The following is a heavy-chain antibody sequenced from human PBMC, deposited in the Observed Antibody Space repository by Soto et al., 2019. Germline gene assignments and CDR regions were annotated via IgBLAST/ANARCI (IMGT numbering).Heavy chain of an antibody. CDR2: INHSGST. D-gene: IGHD3-10*01. Sequence: QVQLQQWGAGLLKPSETLSLTCAVYGGSFSGYYWSWIRQPPGKGLEWIGEINHSGSTNYNPSLKSRVTISVDTSKNQFSLKLSSVTAADTAVYYCASERITMVRGVITSPPALFDYWGQGTLVTVSS. CDR3: ASERITMVRGVITSPPALFDY. J-gene: IGHJ4*02. V-gene: IGHV4-34*01. CDR1: GGSFSGYY.